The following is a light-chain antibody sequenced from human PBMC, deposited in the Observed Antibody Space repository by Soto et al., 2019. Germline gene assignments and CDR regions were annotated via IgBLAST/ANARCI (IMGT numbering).Light chain of an antibody. J-gene: IGKJ1*01. CDR3: QKYDSDPRT. Sequence: DIQMTQSPWSLSASVGERVTITCRASQGISTFLAWYQQKPGKVPKLLIYGSSTLQSGVPSRFSGSGSGTDFTLTISSLQPEDVATYYCQKYDSDPRTFGQGTKVDIK. CDR1: QGISTF. V-gene: IGKV1-27*01. CDR2: GSS.